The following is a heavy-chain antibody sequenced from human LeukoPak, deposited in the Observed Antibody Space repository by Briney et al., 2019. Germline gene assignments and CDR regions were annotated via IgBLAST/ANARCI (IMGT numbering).Heavy chain of an antibody. J-gene: IGHJ5*02. CDR1: GGTFSSYA. Sequence: ASVKVSYKASGGTFSSYAISWVRQAPGQGLEWMGWINPNSGGANYAQKFQGRVTMTRDTSISTAYMELSRLRSDDTAVYYCARSKGIWHIVVVTHDWFDPWGQGTLVTVSS. V-gene: IGHV1-2*02. CDR3: ARSKGIWHIVVVTHDWFDP. CDR2: INPNSGGA. D-gene: IGHD2-21*02.